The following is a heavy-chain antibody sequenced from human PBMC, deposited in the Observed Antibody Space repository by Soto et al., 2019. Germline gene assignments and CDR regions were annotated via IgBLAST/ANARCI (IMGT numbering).Heavy chain of an antibody. CDR3: ARDQEQWLAHGGYLDS. CDR1: GLTFSSYG. V-gene: IGHV3-33*01. Sequence: QVQLVESGGGVVQPGRSLRLSCAASGLTFSSYGMHWVRQAPGKGLEWVAVIWYDGSKKYYADSVKGRFTISRDNSKNTLYLQINSLRAEDTAVYYCARDQEQWLAHGGYLDSWGQGTLVTVSS. CDR2: IWYDGSKK. J-gene: IGHJ4*02. D-gene: IGHD6-19*01.